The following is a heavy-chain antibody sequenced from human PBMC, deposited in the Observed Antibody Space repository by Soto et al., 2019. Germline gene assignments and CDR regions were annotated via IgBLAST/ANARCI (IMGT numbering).Heavy chain of an antibody. D-gene: IGHD2-15*01. CDR1: GDSISRGFYY. CDR3: APLSVSLSGPYGIHV. J-gene: IGHJ6*02. CDR2: MLYSGLT. Sequence: SETLSLTCTVSGDSISRGFYYWSWIRQPPGKGLEWIGSMLYSGLTYYNPSPKSRVALSVDTSKNQFSVRLNSVTASDTAVYYCAPLSVSLSGPYGIHVWGQGTTVTVSS. V-gene: IGHV4-39*01.